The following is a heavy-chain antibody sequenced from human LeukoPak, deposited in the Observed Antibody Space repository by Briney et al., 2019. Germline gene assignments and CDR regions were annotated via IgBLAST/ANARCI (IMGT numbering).Heavy chain of an antibody. Sequence: GGSLRLSCAASGFTFSSCAMSWVRQAPGKGLEWVSAISGSGGSTYYADSVKGRFTISRDNSKNTLYLQMNSLRAEDTAVYYCAKNSSGWYLNYWGQGTLVTVSS. CDR1: GFTFSSCA. CDR3: AKNSSGWYLNY. CDR2: ISGSGGST. V-gene: IGHV3-23*01. D-gene: IGHD6-19*01. J-gene: IGHJ4*02.